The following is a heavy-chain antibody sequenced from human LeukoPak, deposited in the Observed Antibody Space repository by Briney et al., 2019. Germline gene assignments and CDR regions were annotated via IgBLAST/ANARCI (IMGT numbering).Heavy chain of an antibody. Sequence: GESLKISCQGPGSRFTSYWIGWARQMPGKGLEWMGIIYPGDSDTRYSPSFQGQVTISADKSISTAYLQWSSLKASDTAMYYCARQGGSGDGLTFLGVWGQGTLVTVSS. CDR3: ARQGGSGDGLTFLGV. CDR2: IYPGDSDT. V-gene: IGHV5-51*01. J-gene: IGHJ4*02. CDR1: GSRFTSYW. D-gene: IGHD5-24*01.